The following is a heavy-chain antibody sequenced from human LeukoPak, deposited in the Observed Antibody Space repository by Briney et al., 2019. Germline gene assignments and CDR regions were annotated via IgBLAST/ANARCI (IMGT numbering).Heavy chain of an antibody. CDR3: ARRDSSGWYYDL. CDR1: GCTFTRYG. J-gene: IGHJ2*01. CDR2: ISAYNGNT. Sequence: ASVKVSCKASGCTFTRYGISWVRQAPGQGLDGMGWISAYNGNTNYAQKLQGRVTMTTDTSTSTAYMELRSLRSDDTAVYYCARRDSSGWYYDLWGRGTLVTVSS. D-gene: IGHD6-19*01. V-gene: IGHV1-18*01.